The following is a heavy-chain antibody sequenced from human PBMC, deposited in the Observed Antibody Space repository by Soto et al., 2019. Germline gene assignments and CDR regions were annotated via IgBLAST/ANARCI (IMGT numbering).Heavy chain of an antibody. D-gene: IGHD5-18*01. CDR3: GSDKAMAYYAMDV. V-gene: IGHV3-73*01. CDR2: IRSKTNSYAT. CDR1: GFTFSGSA. Sequence: EVQLVESGGGLVQPGGSLKLSCAASGFTFSGSAMHWVRQASGKGLEWVGRIRSKTNSYATAYAASVKGRFIISRDDSKNTADLQMNSLRTDDTAVYYCGSDKAMAYYAMDVWGQGTTVTVSS. J-gene: IGHJ6*02.